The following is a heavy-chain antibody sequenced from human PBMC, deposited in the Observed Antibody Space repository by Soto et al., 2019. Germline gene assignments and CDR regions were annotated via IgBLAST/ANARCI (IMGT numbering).Heavy chain of an antibody. D-gene: IGHD1-1*01. J-gene: IGHJ6*02. CDR1: GFTFSDYG. CDR2: LTWGGSA. CDR3: AKEMTSWTYDGMDV. Sequence: EVQLLESGGGLIQPGGSLRLSCAGSGFTFSDYGMNWVLQAPGKGXEWVSGLTWGGSAYYAESVRGRFTISRDNSKSILYVPMNSLRVEDTAVYYCAKEMTSWTYDGMDVWGQGPPVTVSS. V-gene: IGHV3-23*01.